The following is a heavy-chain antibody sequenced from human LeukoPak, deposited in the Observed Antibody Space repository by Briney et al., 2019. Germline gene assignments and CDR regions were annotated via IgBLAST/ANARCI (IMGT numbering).Heavy chain of an antibody. J-gene: IGHJ4*02. CDR2: IWYDGSNK. V-gene: IGHV3-33*01. D-gene: IGHD6-19*01. Sequence: GRSLRLSCAASGFTFSSYGMHWVRQAPGKGLEWVAVIWYDGSNKYYANSVKGRFTISRDNSKNTLYLQMNSLRAEDTAVYYCARDLGPAPGISVGGSGFGYWGQGTLVTVSS. CDR1: GFTFSSYG. CDR3: ARDLGPAPGISVGGSGFGY.